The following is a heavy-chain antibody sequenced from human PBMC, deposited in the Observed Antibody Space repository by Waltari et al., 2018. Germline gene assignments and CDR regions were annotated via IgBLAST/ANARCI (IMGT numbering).Heavy chain of an antibody. CDR1: GGSISSSSYY. V-gene: IGHV4-39*01. CDR2: IYYSGST. Sequence: QLQLQESGPGLVKPSETLSLTCTVSGGSISSSSYYWGWIRQPPGKGLEWIGSIYYSGSTYYNPSLKSRVTIAVDTSKNQVSLKLSSVTAADTAVYYCARRHLRYDYVWGSYRGDWFDPWGQGTLVTVSS. D-gene: IGHD3-16*02. J-gene: IGHJ5*02. CDR3: ARRHLRYDYVWGSYRGDWFDP.